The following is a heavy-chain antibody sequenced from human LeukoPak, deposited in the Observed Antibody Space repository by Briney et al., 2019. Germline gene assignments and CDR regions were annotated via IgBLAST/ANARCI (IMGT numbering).Heavy chain of an antibody. CDR3: ARDVPGTTPFDY. V-gene: IGHV1-2*02. CDR2: INPNSGGT. J-gene: IGHJ4*02. CDR1: GYTFTGYY. Sequence: ASVKVSCKASGYTFTGYYMHWVRQAPGQGLEWMGWINPNSGGTNYAQKFQGRVTMTRDTSISTAYMELSRLRSDDTAVYYCARDVPGTTPFDYWGQGTLVTVSS. D-gene: IGHD1-7*01.